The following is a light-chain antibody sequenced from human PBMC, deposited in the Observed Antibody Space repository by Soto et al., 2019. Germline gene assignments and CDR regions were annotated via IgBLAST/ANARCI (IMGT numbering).Light chain of an antibody. J-gene: IGKJ2*01. CDR3: QQFDNLPYT. V-gene: IGKV1-33*01. CDR2: DAS. Sequence: DIEMTQSPSSLSASVGDRVTITCQASQDIRKFLNWFQQRPGAAPKLLIYDASNLETGVPSRFSAGGSGTHVTFTIISLHPEETGTYFCQQFDNLPYTFAQGTKVEI. CDR1: QDIRKF.